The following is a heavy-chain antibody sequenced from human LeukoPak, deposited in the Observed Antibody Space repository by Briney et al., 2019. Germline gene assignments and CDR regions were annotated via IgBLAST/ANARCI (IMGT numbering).Heavy chain of an antibody. CDR2: ISSNGADT. CDR3: ANYRKPQGRDY. J-gene: IGHJ4*02. D-gene: IGHD1-14*01. V-gene: IGHV3-23*01. CDR1: RFAFSTYA. Sequence: TGGFLRLSCAVPRFAFSTYAMTWVRQAPGQGLEYVSTISSNGADTYYADSVKGRFTISRDNSKNTLYLQMTSLRVEDTAVYYCANYRKPQGRDYWGQGTLVTVSS.